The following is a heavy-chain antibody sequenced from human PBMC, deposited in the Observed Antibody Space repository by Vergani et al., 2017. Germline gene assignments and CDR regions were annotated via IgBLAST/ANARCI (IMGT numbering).Heavy chain of an antibody. CDR1: GFTFSSHV. CDR3: GRGSDNYN. Sequence: VQLVESGGGVVQPGGSLRLSCVASGFTFSSHVMSWVRQGHGQGLEWVSSIKNTGDSTHYADSVKGRFTISRDNSKNTLYLQMNSLRVEDTAVYYCGRGSDNYNWGQGTLVTVSS. V-gene: IGHV3-23*04. D-gene: IGHD5-24*01. J-gene: IGHJ4*02. CDR2: IKNTGDST.